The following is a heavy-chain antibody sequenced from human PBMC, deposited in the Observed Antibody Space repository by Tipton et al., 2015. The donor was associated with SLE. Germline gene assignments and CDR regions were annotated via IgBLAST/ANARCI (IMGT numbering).Heavy chain of an antibody. V-gene: IGHV4-30-2*01. Sequence: TLSLTCAVSGGSISSGGYSWSWIRQPPGKGLEWIGYIYHGESTYYNPSLKSRVTISVDTSKNQFSLKLSSVTAADTAVYYCARASPGIAAAGTVDYWGQGTLVTVSS. CDR1: GGSISSGGYS. CDR2: IYHGEST. D-gene: IGHD6-13*01. CDR3: ARASPGIAAAGTVDY. J-gene: IGHJ4*02.